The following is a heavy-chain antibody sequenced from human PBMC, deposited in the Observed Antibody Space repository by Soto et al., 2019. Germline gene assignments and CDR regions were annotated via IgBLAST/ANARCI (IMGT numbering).Heavy chain of an antibody. CDR3: ARSYSSSWYNWFDP. Sequence: LTCAVSGYSISSGYYWGWIRQPPGKGLEWIGSIYHSGSTYYNPSLKSRVTISVDTSKNQFSLKLSSVTAADTAVYYCARSYSSSWYNWFDPWGQGTLVTVSS. CDR1: GYSISSGYY. V-gene: IGHV4-38-2*01. D-gene: IGHD6-13*01. CDR2: IYHSGST. J-gene: IGHJ5*02.